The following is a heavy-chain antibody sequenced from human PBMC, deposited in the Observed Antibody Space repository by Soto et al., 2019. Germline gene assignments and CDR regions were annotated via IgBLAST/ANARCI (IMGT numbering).Heavy chain of an antibody. CDR1: GYTFTSYG. CDR2: ISAYSGNT. J-gene: IGHJ4*02. CDR3: ARDRVIAAAGTEGSYFDY. V-gene: IGHV1-18*01. D-gene: IGHD6-13*01. Sequence: ASVKVSCKASGYTFTSYGISWVRQAPGQGLEWMGWISAYSGNTNYAQKLQGRVTMTTDTSTSTAYMELRSLRSDDTAVYYCARDRVIAAAGTEGSYFDYWGQGTLVTVSS.